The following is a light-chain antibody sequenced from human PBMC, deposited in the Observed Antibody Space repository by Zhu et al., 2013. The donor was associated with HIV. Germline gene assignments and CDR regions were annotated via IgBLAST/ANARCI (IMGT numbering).Light chain of an antibody. J-gene: IGKJ3*01. V-gene: IGKV3D-20*02. CDR1: QSVSSSF. CDR3: QQRLT. Sequence: DIVLTQSPGTLSLSPGDTATLSCRASQSVSSSFLAWYQQKPGQGPRLLIYDASNRAPGIPDRFSGSGSGTDFTLTISSLEPEDFAVYYCQQRLTFGPGTKVNFK. CDR2: DAS.